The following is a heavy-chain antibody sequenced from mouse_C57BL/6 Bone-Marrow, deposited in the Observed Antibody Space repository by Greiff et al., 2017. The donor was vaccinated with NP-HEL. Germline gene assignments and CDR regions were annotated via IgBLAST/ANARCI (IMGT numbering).Heavy chain of an antibody. J-gene: IGHJ3*01. Sequence: EVHLVESGGGLVQPGGSLKLSCAASGFTFSDYYMYWVRQTPEKRLEWVAYISNGGGSTYYPDTVKGRFTISRDNAKNTLYLQMSRLKSEDTAMYYCARALITTVPWFAYWGQGTLVTVSA. CDR2: ISNGGGST. V-gene: IGHV5-12*01. D-gene: IGHD1-1*01. CDR3: ARALITTVPWFAY. CDR1: GFTFSDYY.